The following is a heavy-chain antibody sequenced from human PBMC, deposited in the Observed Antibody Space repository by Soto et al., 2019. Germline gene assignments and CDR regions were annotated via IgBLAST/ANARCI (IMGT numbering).Heavy chain of an antibody. V-gene: IGHV1-18*01. Sequence: QVQLVQSGAEVKKPGASVKVSCKXSGYXFTSYGISWVRQAPGQGLEWMGWISAYNGNTNYAQKLQGRVTMTTDTSTSTAYMELRSLRSDDTXXXXXXXXXXXPPDRYWGQGTLVTVSS. CDR3: XXXXXXPPDRY. J-gene: IGHJ4*02. CDR1: GYXFTSYG. CDR2: ISAYNGNT.